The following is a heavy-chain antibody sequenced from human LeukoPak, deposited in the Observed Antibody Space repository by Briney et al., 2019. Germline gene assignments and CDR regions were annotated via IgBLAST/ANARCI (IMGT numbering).Heavy chain of an antibody. CDR2: ISAYNGNT. Sequence: ASVKVSCKASGYTFTSYGISWVRQAPGQGLEWMGWISAYNGNTNYAQKLQGRVTMTTDTSTSTDYMELRSLRSDDTAVYYCAKDSRYCCGDCYSDYWGQGTLVTVSS. CDR1: GYTFTSYG. CDR3: AKDSRYCCGDCYSDY. D-gene: IGHD2-21*02. J-gene: IGHJ4*02. V-gene: IGHV1-18*01.